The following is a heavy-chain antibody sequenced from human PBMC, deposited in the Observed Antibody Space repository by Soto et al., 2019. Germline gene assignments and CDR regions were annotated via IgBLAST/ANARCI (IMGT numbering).Heavy chain of an antibody. V-gene: IGHV3-30*03. D-gene: IGHD2-15*01. CDR2: IAYDSSKK. J-gene: IGHJ1*01. CDR3: ASPYCSGGSCYLTEYFQY. Sequence: QVQLVASGGGVVQPGRSVRLSCAASGFRFSYYAMHWVRQAPGKGLEWVAVIAYDSSKKYYADSVKGRFTISRDNSKNTLYLQMNSLRDDDTAVYYCASPYCSGGSCYLTEYFQYWGQGTLVTVSS. CDR1: GFRFSYYA.